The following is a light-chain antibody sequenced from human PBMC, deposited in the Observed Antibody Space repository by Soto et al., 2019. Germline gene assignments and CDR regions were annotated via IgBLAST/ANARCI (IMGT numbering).Light chain of an antibody. J-gene: IGKJ2*01. CDR3: QHTSSFPYA. Sequence: DIPMTQSPSSVSASVGDRVTITCRASQGINSWLAWYQQKPGKAPKLLIYAASSLQRGVPSRFSGSGSGTDFSLTLSSLQPEDSATYYCQHTSSFPYAFGQGTKLEIK. V-gene: IGKV1-12*01. CDR2: AAS. CDR1: QGINSW.